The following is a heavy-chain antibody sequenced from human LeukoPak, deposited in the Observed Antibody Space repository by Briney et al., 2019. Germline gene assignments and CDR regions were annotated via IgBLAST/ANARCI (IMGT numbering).Heavy chain of an antibody. D-gene: IGHD3-22*01. CDR2: VYHNGNT. V-gene: IGHV4-4*02. Sequence: PSGTLSLTCAVSGGSISSSNWWNWVRQPPGKGLEGIVEVYHNGNTNYSPSLKSRVTMSLDKSKNQFSLKLTSVTAADTAVYYCATYDILTSYGGGTTYWGQGTLVTVSS. J-gene: IGHJ4*02. CDR3: ATYDILTSYGGGTTY. CDR1: GGSISSSNW.